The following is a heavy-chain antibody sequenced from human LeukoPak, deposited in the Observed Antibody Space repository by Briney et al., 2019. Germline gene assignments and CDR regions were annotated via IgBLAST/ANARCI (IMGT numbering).Heavy chain of an antibody. V-gene: IGHV4-59*01. CDR3: ARGRSSMVRGYYYYYMDV. CDR1: GGSISSYY. D-gene: IGHD3-10*01. J-gene: IGHJ6*03. CDR2: IYYSGST. Sequence: SETLSLTCTVSGGSISSYYWSWIRQPPGEGLEWIGYIYYSGSTNYNPSLKSRVTISVDTSKNQFSLKLSSVTAADTAVYYCARGRSSMVRGYYYYYMDVWGQGTLVTVSS.